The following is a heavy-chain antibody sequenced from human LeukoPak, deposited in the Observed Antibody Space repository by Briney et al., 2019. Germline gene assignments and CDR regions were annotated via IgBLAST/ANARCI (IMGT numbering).Heavy chain of an antibody. J-gene: IGHJ4*02. CDR3: ARVAPDDYGDYVRDY. Sequence: GGSLRLSCAASGFTFSSYWMSWVRQAPGKGLEWVANIKQDGSEKYYVDSVKGRFTISRDNAENSLYLQMNSMRTEDTAVYYCARVAPDDYGDYVRDYWGQGTLVTVSS. CDR2: IKQDGSEK. CDR1: GFTFSSYW. V-gene: IGHV3-7*01. D-gene: IGHD4-17*01.